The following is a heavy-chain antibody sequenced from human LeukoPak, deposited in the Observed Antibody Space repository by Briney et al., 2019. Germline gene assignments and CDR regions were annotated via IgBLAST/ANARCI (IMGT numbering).Heavy chain of an antibody. CDR1: GYTFTTSW. Sequence: GESLKISCRGSGYTFTTSWIGWVRQMPGKGLEWMGIIYPADSDTRYSPSFQGRVTIPADKSISTAYLQWSSMKASDTAIYYCARPYDSSPWGQGTLVTVSS. V-gene: IGHV5-51*01. D-gene: IGHD3-22*01. J-gene: IGHJ5*02. CDR3: ARPYDSSP. CDR2: IYPADSDT.